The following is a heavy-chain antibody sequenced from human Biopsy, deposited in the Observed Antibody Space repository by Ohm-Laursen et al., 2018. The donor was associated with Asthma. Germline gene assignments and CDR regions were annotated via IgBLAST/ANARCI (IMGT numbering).Heavy chain of an antibody. V-gene: IGHV3-11*01. CDR1: GFTFSDYS. CDR2: ISSSGSSI. D-gene: IGHD3-16*01. CDR3: ARDIAFGGVHDF. J-gene: IGHJ4*02. Sequence: SLRLSCAASGFTFSDYSMTWIRQAPGKGLEWISYISSSGSSILYADSVKGRFTISRDNAKNSLHLQMNSLRAGDTAIYYCARDIAFGGVHDFWGQGTLVAVSS.